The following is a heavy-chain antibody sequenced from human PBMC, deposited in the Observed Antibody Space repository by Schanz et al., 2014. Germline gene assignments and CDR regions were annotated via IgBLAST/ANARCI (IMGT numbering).Heavy chain of an antibody. CDR3: AYYDVLTGFDY. V-gene: IGHV3-23*04. CDR2: ISDSGDST. D-gene: IGHD3-9*01. Sequence: EVQLVESGGGLVQPGGSPKLSCAASGFTFSASAMHWVRQAPGKGLEWVSDISDSGDSTHYADSVKGRFTISRDSSKNTLYLQMNSLRAEDTAVYYCAYYDVLTGFDYWGQGTQVTVSS. CDR1: GFTFSASA. J-gene: IGHJ4*02.